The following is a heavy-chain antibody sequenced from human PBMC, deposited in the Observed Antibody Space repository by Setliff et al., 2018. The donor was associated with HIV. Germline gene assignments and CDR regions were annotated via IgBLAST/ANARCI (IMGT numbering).Heavy chain of an antibody. V-gene: IGHV4-59*01. CDR3: AREAPGSRNRCPYYFDF. J-gene: IGHJ4*02. CDR1: GDSISSYY. CDR2: SYYTGAT. Sequence: SETLSLTCTVSGDSISSYYWTWIRQSTAKELEWIGYSYYTGATNYNPSLKSRLTISLDTYKRQFTLILNSVTAADTAVYYCAREAPGSRNRCPYYFDFWGQGMLVTVSS. D-gene: IGHD2-8*01.